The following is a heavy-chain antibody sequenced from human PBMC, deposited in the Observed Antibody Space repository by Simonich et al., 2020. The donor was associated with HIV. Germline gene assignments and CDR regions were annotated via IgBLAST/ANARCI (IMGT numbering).Heavy chain of an antibody. CDR2: INHSGST. CDR3: ARGRGIRYFDL. D-gene: IGHD3-16*01. V-gene: IGHV4-34*01. J-gene: IGHJ2*01. Sequence: QVQLQQWGAGLLKPSESLSLTCTVSGGSISSSSYYWGWIRQPPGKGLEWIGEINHSGSTNDNPSHKSRVTISVDTSKNQFSLKLSSVTAADTAVYYCARGRGIRYFDLWGRGTLVTVSS. CDR1: GGSISSSSYY.